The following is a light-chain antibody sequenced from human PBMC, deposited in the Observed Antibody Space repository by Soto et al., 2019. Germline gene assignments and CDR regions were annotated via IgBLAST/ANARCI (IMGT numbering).Light chain of an antibody. V-gene: IGKV1-8*01. CDR1: QGISSY. CDR3: QQYLSYPYT. CDR2: AAA. J-gene: IGKJ2*01. Sequence: AIRMTQSPSSFSASTGDRVTITCRASQGISSYLAWYQQKPGKAPKLLIYAAATLQRGAPSRFSASGSGTDFTLTISSLQSEDFATYYCQQYLSYPYTFGQGTKLEI.